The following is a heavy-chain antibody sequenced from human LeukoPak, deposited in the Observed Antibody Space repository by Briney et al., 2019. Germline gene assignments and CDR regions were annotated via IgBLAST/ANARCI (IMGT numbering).Heavy chain of an antibody. CDR1: GFTFSSYS. CDR2: ISGSGDST. J-gene: IGHJ4*02. CDR3: ARDRGIISDY. Sequence: GGSLRLSCVVSGFTFSSYSMSWVRQAPGKGLEWVSAISGSGDSTYYADSVKGRFTISRDNSKNTLYLQMNSLRVEDTAVYYCARDRGIISDYWGQGTLVTVSS. V-gene: IGHV3-23*01. D-gene: IGHD3-10*01.